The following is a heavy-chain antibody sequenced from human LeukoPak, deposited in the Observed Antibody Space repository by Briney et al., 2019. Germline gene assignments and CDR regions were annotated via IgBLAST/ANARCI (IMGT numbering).Heavy chain of an antibody. CDR3: ARDPWALGYYYMDV. CDR1: GFTFSSYA. CDR2: ISGRGRST. V-gene: IGHV3-23*01. J-gene: IGHJ6*03. D-gene: IGHD7-27*01. Sequence: GGSLRLSCAASGFTFSSYAMSWVRQAPGKGLEWVSAISGRGRSTYYADSVKGRFTISRDNSKNTLYLQMNSLRAEDTAVYYCARDPWALGYYYMDVWGKGTTVTVSS.